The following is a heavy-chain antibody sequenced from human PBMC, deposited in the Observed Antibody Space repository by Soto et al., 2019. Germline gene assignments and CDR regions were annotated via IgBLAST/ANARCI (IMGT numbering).Heavy chain of an antibody. D-gene: IGHD3-22*01. CDR2: IKSKTDGGTT. CDR1: GFTFSNAW. J-gene: IGHJ5*02. Sequence: PGGSLRLSCAASGFTFSNAWMSWVRQAPGKGLEWVGRIKSKTDGGTTDYAAPVKGRFTISRDDSKNTLYLQMNSLKTEDTAVYYCTTTYYYDSSGYYWGVDAWGQGTLVTVSS. V-gene: IGHV3-15*01. CDR3: TTTYYYDSSGYYWGVDA.